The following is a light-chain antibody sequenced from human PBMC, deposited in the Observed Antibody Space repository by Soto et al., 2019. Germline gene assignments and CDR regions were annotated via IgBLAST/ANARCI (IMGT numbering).Light chain of an antibody. Sequence: DIQMTQSPSSLSGSVGDSVTITCRASQGISNYLAWYQQRPGKAPTLLIYAAFTLQSGVPSRFRGSGSGTDFTLTISSLQPEDVATYYCQRYNNAPRAFGQGTKVEIK. CDR1: QGISNY. CDR3: QRYNNAPRA. J-gene: IGKJ1*01. V-gene: IGKV1-27*01. CDR2: AAF.